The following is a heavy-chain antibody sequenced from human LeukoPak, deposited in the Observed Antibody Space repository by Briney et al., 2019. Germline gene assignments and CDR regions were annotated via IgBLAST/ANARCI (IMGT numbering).Heavy chain of an antibody. V-gene: IGHV3-23*01. CDR2: ISGSGGST. D-gene: IGHD3-22*01. CDR3: AKDRDSSGYLFVD. Sequence: GGSLRLPCAASGFTFSSYAMSWVRQAPGKGLEWVSAISGSGGSTYYADSVKGRFTISRDNSKNTLYLQMNSLRAEDTAVYYCAKDRDSSGYLFVDWGQGTLVTVSS. CDR1: GFTFSSYA. J-gene: IGHJ4*02.